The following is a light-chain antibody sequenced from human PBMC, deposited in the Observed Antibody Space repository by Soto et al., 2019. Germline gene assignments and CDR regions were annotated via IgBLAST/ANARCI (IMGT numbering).Light chain of an antibody. CDR3: SSYAGSSNV. Sequence: QSALTQPPSASGSTGQSVAISCTGTSSDVGGYNYVSWYQQHPGKAPKLMIYEVNKRPSGVPDRFSGSKSGNTASLTVSGLQAEDEADYYCSSYAGSSNVFGTLTKLTVL. J-gene: IGLJ1*01. CDR2: EVN. CDR1: SSDVGGYNY. V-gene: IGLV2-8*01.